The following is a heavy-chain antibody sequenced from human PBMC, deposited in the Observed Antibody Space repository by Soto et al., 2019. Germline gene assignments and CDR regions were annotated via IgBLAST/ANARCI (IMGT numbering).Heavy chain of an antibody. V-gene: IGHV3-30*18. Sequence: GGSLRLSCAASGFTFSSSDMHWVRQAPGKGLEWVATTSYSGSTRYYADSVKGRFTISRDNSENTLYLQMSSLRDEDTAVYYCAKDKGSGSYPRYYYSMDVWGQGTMVTVSS. J-gene: IGHJ6*02. D-gene: IGHD3-10*01. CDR1: GFTFSSSD. CDR2: TSYSGSTR. CDR3: AKDKGSGSYPRYYYSMDV.